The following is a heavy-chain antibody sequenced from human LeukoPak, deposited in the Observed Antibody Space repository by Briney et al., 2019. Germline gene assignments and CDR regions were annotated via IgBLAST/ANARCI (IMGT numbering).Heavy chain of an antibody. CDR3: ASHYYSSSGSLFDS. D-gene: IGHD3-22*01. CDR2: VYRTGST. J-gene: IGHJ4*02. V-gene: IGHV4-38-2*01. Sequence: SETLSLTCAVSGYSIGSGYYWVWIRQPPGKGLEWIGSVYRTGSTFYHPSLKSRVTISLDTSRNQFSLRLTSVTAADTALYYCASHYYSSSGSLFDSWGRGSLVTVSS. CDR1: GYSIGSGYY.